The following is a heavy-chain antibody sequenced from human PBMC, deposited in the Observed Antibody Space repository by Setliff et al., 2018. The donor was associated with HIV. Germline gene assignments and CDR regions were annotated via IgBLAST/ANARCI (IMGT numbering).Heavy chain of an antibody. J-gene: IGHJ3*02. V-gene: IGHV4-59*01. CDR2: IYYSGST. CDR1: GGSISSDY. Sequence: SETLSLTCTVSGGSISSDYWSWIRQPPGKGLEWIGYIYYSGSTNYNPSLRSRVTISVVTSKNQFSLKLSSVTAADTAVYYCATGWRVDAFDIWGQGTMVTVSS. CDR3: ATGWRVDAFDI. D-gene: IGHD2-15*01.